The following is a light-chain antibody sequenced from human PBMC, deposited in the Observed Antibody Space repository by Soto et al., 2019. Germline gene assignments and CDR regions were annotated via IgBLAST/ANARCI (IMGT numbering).Light chain of an antibody. CDR3: QKSSNWRPVS. J-gene: IGKJ4*01. CDR1: QSVSRNF. CDR2: GAS. V-gene: IGKV3D-20*02. Sequence: IVIPESPATLSVAPVVSGSLSWRTLQSVSRNFLAWYQQKPVQAPRILIDGASSRATGIPDRFSGSGSGTDFTLAIRSLEPEDLAVYYCQKSSNWRPVSFGGGNKVDIK.